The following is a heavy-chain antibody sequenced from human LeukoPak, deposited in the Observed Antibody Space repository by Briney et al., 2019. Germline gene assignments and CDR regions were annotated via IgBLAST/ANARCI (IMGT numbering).Heavy chain of an antibody. Sequence: GGSLRLSCAASGFTFDDYAMHWVRQAPGKGLEWVSGISWNSGSIGYADSVKGRFTISRDNAKNSLNLQMNSLRAEDTAVYYCARLPFNKQLVAYFDYWGQGTLVTVSS. D-gene: IGHD6-13*01. CDR3: ARLPFNKQLVAYFDY. J-gene: IGHJ4*02. CDR2: ISWNSGSI. CDR1: GFTFDDYA. V-gene: IGHV3-9*01.